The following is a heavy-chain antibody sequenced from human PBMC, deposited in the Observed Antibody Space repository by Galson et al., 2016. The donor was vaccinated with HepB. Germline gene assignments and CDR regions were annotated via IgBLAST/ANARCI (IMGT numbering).Heavy chain of an antibody. J-gene: IGHJ6*02. CDR2: IDYSGST. D-gene: IGHD3-16*01. CDR1: GGSISSGDYY. CDR3: ARGRAVAFYYCGMDV. V-gene: IGHV4-31*03. Sequence: TLSLTCTVSGGSISSGDYYWSWIRQHPGKGLEWIGYIDYSGSTYYNPSLKSRVTISVDTSKNQFSLKLRSVTAADTAMHHCARGRAVAFYYCGMDVWGQGTMVTVSS.